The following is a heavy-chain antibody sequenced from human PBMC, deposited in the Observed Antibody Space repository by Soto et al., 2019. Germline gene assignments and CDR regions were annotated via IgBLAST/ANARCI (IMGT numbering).Heavy chain of an antibody. CDR1: GYSFTSYW. CDR2: IDPSDSYT. D-gene: IGHD5-12*01. Sequence: GESLKISCKGSGYSFTSYWISWVRQMPGKGLEWMGRIDPSDSYTNYSPSFQGHVTISADKSISTAYLQWSSLKASDTAMYYCARSKGYSGYDWLYYYYGMDVWGQGTTVTVSS. J-gene: IGHJ6*02. CDR3: ARSKGYSGYDWLYYYYGMDV. V-gene: IGHV5-10-1*01.